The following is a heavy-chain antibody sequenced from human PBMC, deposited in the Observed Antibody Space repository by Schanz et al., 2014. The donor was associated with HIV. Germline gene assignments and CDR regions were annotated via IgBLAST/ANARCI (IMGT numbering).Heavy chain of an antibody. CDR2: IWYDGSNK. Sequence: QVQVVESGGGVVQPGRSLTLSCATTGFPLRDYGMHWVRQAPGKGLEWVAAIWYDGSNKFYADSVKGRFTISRDNSKNTLYLQMNSLRAEDTSVYYCARGFQGFDYWGQGTLVTVSS. CDR1: GFPLRDYG. J-gene: IGHJ4*02. CDR3: ARGFQGFDY. V-gene: IGHV3-33*08. D-gene: IGHD3-10*01.